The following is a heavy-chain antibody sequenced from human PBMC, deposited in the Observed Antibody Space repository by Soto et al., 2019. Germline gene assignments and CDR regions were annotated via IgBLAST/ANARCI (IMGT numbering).Heavy chain of an antibody. CDR1: GYTFTSYG. Sequence: QVQLVQSGAEVKKPGASVKVSCKASGYTFTSYGISWGRQAPGQGLEWMGWINPYNGNTNYAQKLQGRVTMTTDTSTNTAYMELRSLRSDYTAVYYCARDWFGIDYWGQGTLVTVSS. CDR3: ARDWFGIDY. CDR2: INPYNGNT. D-gene: IGHD3-16*01. J-gene: IGHJ4*02. V-gene: IGHV1-18*01.